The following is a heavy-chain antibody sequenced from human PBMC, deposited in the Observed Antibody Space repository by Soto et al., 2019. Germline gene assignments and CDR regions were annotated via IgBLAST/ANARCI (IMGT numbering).Heavy chain of an antibody. V-gene: IGHV3-9*01. CDR2: ISWNSGNI. D-gene: IGHD5-18*01. J-gene: IGHJ4*02. Sequence: EVQLEESGGALVQPGRSLRLSCAASGFTFDDYAMYWVRQVLGKGLEWVSSISWNSGNIGYADSVKGRFTTSRDNAENSLYQQMNSLRPEDTALYYCVRSKGGYSYGTPFDYWGQGTLATVSS. CDR1: GFTFDDYA. CDR3: VRSKGGYSYGTPFDY.